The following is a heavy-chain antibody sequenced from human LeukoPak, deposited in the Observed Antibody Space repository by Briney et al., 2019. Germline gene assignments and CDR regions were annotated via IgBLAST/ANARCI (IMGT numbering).Heavy chain of an antibody. D-gene: IGHD3-10*01. CDR1: GGTFSNFA. CDR2: IIPIVDVT. Sequence: SVKVSCKSSGGTFSNFAFSWVRQAPGQGLQWVGRIIPIVDVTSYAQNFKGRVTITADESTTTAYMELSSLRSEDTAVYYCAREMGDREFYFDYWGQGTLVTVSS. V-gene: IGHV1-69*04. J-gene: IGHJ4*02. CDR3: AREMGDREFYFDY.